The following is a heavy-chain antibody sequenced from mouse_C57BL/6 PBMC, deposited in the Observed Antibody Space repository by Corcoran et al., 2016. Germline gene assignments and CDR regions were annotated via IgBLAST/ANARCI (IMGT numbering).Heavy chain of an antibody. V-gene: IGHV9-3*01. CDR1: GYTFTTYG. Sequence: QIQLVQSGPELKKPGETVKISCKDSGYTFTTYGMIWLKQAPGKGLKWMGWINTYSGVPTYADDFKGRFAFSLVNSASTAYLQINNLKNEDTATYYCARPSQMDYWGQGTTLTVSS. CDR3: ARPSQMDY. J-gene: IGHJ2*01. CDR2: INTYSGVP.